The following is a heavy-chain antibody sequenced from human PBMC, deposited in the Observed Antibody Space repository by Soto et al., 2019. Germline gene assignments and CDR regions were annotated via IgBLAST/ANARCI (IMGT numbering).Heavy chain of an antibody. CDR2: IDPSDSYT. V-gene: IGHV5-10-1*01. CDR3: ARRHLPYSSSSQYYYYYGMDV. J-gene: IGHJ6*02. Sequence: PGESLKISCKGSGYSFTSYWISWVRQMPGKGLEWMGRIDPSDSYTNYSPSFQGHVTISADKSISNAYLQWSSLKASDTAMYYCARRHLPYSSSSQYYYYYGMDVWGQGTTVTVSS. CDR1: GYSFTSYW. D-gene: IGHD6-6*01.